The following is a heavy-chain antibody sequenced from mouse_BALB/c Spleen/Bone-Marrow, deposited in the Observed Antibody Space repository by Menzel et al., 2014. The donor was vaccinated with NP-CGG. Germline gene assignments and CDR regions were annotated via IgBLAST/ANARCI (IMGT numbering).Heavy chain of an antibody. Sequence: QVQLQQPGVELVRPGTSVKVSCKASGYAFTNYWIEWVKQRPGQGLEWIGVINPGSGGINYNEKFKGKATLTADKSSNTAYMQLSSLTSDDSAVYFCVRELGRGFAYWGQGTLVTVSA. V-gene: IGHV1-54*01. CDR3: VRELGRGFAY. CDR2: INPGSGGI. D-gene: IGHD4-1*01. CDR1: GYAFTNYW. J-gene: IGHJ3*01.